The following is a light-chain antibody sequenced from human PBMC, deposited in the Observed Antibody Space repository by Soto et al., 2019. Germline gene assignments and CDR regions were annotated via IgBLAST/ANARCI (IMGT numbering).Light chain of an antibody. CDR1: QSVSSY. CDR2: DAS. Sequence: EIVLTQSPATLSLSPGERATLSCRASQSVSSYLAWYHQNPDQAPRLLIYDASNRATGIPARFSGSGSGTAFTLTISSLEPEDFAVYYCQQRSNWPLTFGGGTKVEIK. V-gene: IGKV3-11*01. CDR3: QQRSNWPLT. J-gene: IGKJ4*01.